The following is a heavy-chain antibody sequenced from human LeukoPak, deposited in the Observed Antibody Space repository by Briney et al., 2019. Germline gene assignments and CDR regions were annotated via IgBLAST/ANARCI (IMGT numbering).Heavy chain of an antibody. CDR2: ISYDGSNK. D-gene: IGHD3-10*01. J-gene: IGHJ4*02. CDR1: GFTFSSYA. Sequence: GVSLRLSCAASGFTFSSYAMHWVRQAPGKGLEWVAVISYDGSNKYYADSVKGRFTISRDNSKNTLYLQMNSLRAEDTAVYYCARGSQYYGSGSYTFFDYWGQGTLVTVSS. V-gene: IGHV3-30*04. CDR3: ARGSQYYGSGSYTFFDY.